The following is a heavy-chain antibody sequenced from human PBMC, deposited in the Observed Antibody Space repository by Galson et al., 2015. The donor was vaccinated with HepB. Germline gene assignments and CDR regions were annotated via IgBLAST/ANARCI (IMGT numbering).Heavy chain of an antibody. D-gene: IGHD4-23*01. V-gene: IGHV3-30*04. J-gene: IGHJ6*02. Sequence: SLRLSCAASGFTFSNYAMHWVRQAPGKGLECVAVISYDGRNTYYADSVKGRFTISRDNSKNTLYLQMNSLRAEDTAVYYCARDRDYGGNSYYYYGMDVWGQGTTVTVSS. CDR1: GFTFSNYA. CDR2: ISYDGRNT. CDR3: ARDRDYGGNSYYYYGMDV.